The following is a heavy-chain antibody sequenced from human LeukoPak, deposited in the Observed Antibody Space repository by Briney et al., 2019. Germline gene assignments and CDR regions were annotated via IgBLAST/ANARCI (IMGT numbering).Heavy chain of an antibody. V-gene: IGHV3-21*01. CDR1: GFTFSSYS. D-gene: IGHD3-10*01. Sequence: PGGSLRLSCAASGFTFSSYSMNWVRQAPGKGLEWVSSISSSSSYIYYADSVKGRFTISRDNAKNSLYLQMNSMRAEDTAVYYCARGYYGSGSYYIDYWGQGTLVTVSS. CDR3: ARGYYGSGSYYIDY. CDR2: ISSSSSYI. J-gene: IGHJ4*02.